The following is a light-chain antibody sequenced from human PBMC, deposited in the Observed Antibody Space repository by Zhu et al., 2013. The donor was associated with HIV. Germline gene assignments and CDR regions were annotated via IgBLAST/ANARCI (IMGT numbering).Light chain of an antibody. CDR3: ASYADRNNLV. CDR1: SGDVGSYKF. Sequence: QSALTQPASVSGWPGQAITISCTGSSGDVGSYKFVSWYQKXPDIAPRLLIYEVSNRPSGVSSRFSGSKSGNTASLTISGLRAEDEGDYFCASYADRNNLVFGGGTKLTVL. J-gene: IGLJ2*01. CDR2: EVS. V-gene: IGLV2-23*02.